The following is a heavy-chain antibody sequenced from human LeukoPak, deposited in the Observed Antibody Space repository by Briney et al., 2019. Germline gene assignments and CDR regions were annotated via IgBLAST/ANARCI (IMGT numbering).Heavy chain of an antibody. V-gene: IGHV1-69*04. Sequence: SVKVSCKASGGTFSSYAISWVRQAPGQGLEWMGRIIPILGIANYAQKFQGRVAITADKSTSTAYMELSSLRSEDTAVYYCARASDYGDYYYGMDVWGQGTTVTVSS. CDR3: ARASDYGDYYYGMDV. D-gene: IGHD4-17*01. CDR2: IIPILGIA. J-gene: IGHJ6*02. CDR1: GGTFSSYA.